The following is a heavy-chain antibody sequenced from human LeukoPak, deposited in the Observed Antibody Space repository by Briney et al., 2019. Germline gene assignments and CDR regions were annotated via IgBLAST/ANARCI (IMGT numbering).Heavy chain of an antibody. Sequence: GGSLRLSCAASGFTFSSFGMHWVRQAPGQGLEWVAFILYDGTNKYYADSVKGRFTISRDNSKNTLYLQMNSLRAEDTALYYCAKGRIVDIRTWIGDYWGQGALVTVSP. J-gene: IGHJ4*02. D-gene: IGHD2-2*03. CDR2: ILYDGTNK. CDR1: GFTFSSFG. CDR3: AKGRIVDIRTWIGDY. V-gene: IGHV3-30*02.